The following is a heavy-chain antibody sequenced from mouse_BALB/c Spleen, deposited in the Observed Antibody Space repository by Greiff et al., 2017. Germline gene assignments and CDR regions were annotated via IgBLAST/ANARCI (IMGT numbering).Heavy chain of an antibody. J-gene: IGHJ4*01. D-gene: IGHD1-1*01. Sequence: EVKLMESGPGLVKPSQSLSLTCTVTGYSITSDYAWNWIRQFPGNKLEWMGYISYSGSTSYNPSLKSRISITRDTSKNQFFLQLNSVTTEDTATYYCARWAIYYYGSSSDYYAMDYWGQGTSVTVSS. CDR1: GYSITSDYA. CDR3: ARWAIYYYGSSSDYYAMDY. CDR2: ISYSGST. V-gene: IGHV3-2*02.